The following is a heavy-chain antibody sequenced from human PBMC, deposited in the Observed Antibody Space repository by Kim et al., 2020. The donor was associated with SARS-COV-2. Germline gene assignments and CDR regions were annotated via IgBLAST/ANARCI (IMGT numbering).Heavy chain of an antibody. V-gene: IGHV3-13*04. CDR2: IGTAGDT. Sequence: GGSLRLSCAASGFTFSSYYMHWVRQPTGKGLEWVSGIGTAGDTYYPGSVKGRFTISRENAKNSLYLQMNSLRAGDTAVYYCVRVKYYDSSGSVWSMDVWGQGTTVTVSS. CDR3: VRVKYYDSSGSVWSMDV. D-gene: IGHD3-22*01. CDR1: GFTFSSYY. J-gene: IGHJ6*02.